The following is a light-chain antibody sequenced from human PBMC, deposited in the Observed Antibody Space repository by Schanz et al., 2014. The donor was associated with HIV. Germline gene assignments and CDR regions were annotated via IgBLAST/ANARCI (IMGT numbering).Light chain of an antibody. Sequence: EIVLTQSPGTLSLSPGERATLSCRASQSVSSRYLAWYQQKPGLAPRLLIYEASSRATGIPDRFSGSGSGTDFTLTISRLEPEDFALYYCQQYGSSPPWTFGQGTKVEIK. CDR3: QQYGSSPPWT. V-gene: IGKV3-20*01. J-gene: IGKJ1*01. CDR1: QSVSSRY. CDR2: EAS.